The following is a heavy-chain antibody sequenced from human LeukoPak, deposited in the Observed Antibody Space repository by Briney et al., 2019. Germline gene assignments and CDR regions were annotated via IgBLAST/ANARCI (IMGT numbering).Heavy chain of an antibody. CDR1: GYTFTSYY. CDR2: VNPSGGST. CDR3: GRDQRGGGSSSLDY. V-gene: IGHV1-46*01. Sequence: GASVKVSCKASGYTFTSYYMHWVRQAPGQGLEWMGIVNPSGGSTSYAQKFQGRVTMTRDTSTSTVYMELSSLRSEDTAVDYCGRDQRGGGSSSLDYWGQGTLVTVSS. D-gene: IGHD6-13*01. J-gene: IGHJ4*02.